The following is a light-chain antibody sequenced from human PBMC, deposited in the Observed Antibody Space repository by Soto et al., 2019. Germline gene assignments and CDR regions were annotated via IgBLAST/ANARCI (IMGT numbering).Light chain of an antibody. CDR2: GAS. Sequence: AIQMTQSPSSLSASVGDRVTITCRASQNIRKDLAWYQQKPVKAPQILIYGASTLQTGVASRFSGSGSATDFTLTISSLQPEDSAAYYCLQDYNYPFTFGQGTKVDIK. V-gene: IGKV1-6*01. CDR1: QNIRKD. J-gene: IGKJ2*01. CDR3: LQDYNYPFT.